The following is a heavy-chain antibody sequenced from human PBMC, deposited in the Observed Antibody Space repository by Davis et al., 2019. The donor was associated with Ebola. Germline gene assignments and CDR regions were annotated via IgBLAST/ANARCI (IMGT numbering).Heavy chain of an antibody. J-gene: IGHJ4*02. Sequence: KVSCKASGYTFTSYAMHWVRQMPGKGLEWMGIIYPGDSDTTYSPSFQGQVTISADKSIRTLYLQWTTLRASDSAIYYCVRQGDSSGWCDWGQGTLVTVSS. CDR2: IYPGDSDT. CDR3: VRQGDSSGWCD. CDR1: GYTFTSYA. D-gene: IGHD6-19*01. V-gene: IGHV5-51*01.